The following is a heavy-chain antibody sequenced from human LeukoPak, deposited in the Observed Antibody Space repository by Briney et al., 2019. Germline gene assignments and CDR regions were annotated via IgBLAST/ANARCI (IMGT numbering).Heavy chain of an antibody. D-gene: IGHD3-9*01. Sequence: GGSLRLSCAASGFTLNNYWMSWVRQAPGKGLEWVANIKQDGSEKFYVDSVKGRFTISRDNAKNSVYLQMNSLRAEDTALHYCARIRYFDWFPDFWGQGTLVTVSS. CDR3: ARIRYFDWFPDF. V-gene: IGHV3-7*01. CDR1: GFTLNNYW. CDR2: IKQDGSEK. J-gene: IGHJ4*02.